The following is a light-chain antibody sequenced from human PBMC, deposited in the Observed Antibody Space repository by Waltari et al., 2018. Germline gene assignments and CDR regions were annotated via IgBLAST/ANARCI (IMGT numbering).Light chain of an antibody. J-gene: IGKJ5*01. CDR3: QQSYSTLIT. V-gene: IGKV1-39*01. CDR1: QNIRKY. Sequence: DLQLTQSPSSLSASLGARVTITCRARQNIRKYINWYQHKQGKDPNLLIYSASTLQSGVPSRFSGSGSGADFTLTISGLQAEDFATYYCQQSYSTLITFGQGTRLEIK. CDR2: SAS.